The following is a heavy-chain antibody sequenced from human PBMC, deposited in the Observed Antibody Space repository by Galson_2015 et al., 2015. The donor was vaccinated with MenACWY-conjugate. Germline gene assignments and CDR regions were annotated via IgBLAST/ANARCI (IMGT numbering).Heavy chain of an antibody. V-gene: IGHV6-1*01. D-gene: IGHD3-10*01. J-gene: IGHJ4*02. Sequence: CAISGDSVSSNSATWNRIRQSPSRGLEWLGRTYYRSKWYKVYAVSVKSRITINPDTSKNQISLQLNSVTPEDTAIYYCARQDTGGYGSGTYHFDYWGQGTLVTVSS. CDR2: TYYRSKWYK. CDR1: GDSVSSNSAT. CDR3: ARQDTGGYGSGTYHFDY.